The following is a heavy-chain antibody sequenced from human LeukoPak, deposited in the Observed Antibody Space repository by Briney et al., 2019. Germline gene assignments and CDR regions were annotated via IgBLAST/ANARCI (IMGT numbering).Heavy chain of an antibody. D-gene: IGHD5-18*01. CDR1: GGSFSGYY. Sequence: SETLSLTCAVYGGSFSGYYWSWIRQPPGKGLEWIGEINHSGSTNYNPSLKSRVTISVDTSKNQFSLNLSSVTAADTAVYYCAISIGYSYGDDAFDVWGPGTGVTVSS. CDR3: AISIGYSYGDDAFDV. V-gene: IGHV4-34*01. J-gene: IGHJ3*01. CDR2: INHSGST.